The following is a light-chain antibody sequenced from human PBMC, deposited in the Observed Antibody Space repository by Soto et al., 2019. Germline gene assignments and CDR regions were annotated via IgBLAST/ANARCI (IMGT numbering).Light chain of an antibody. CDR3: SSYTSSSTWV. CDR1: SSDVGGYNY. CDR2: EVS. V-gene: IGLV2-14*01. J-gene: IGLJ3*02. Sequence: QSVLTQPASVSGSPGQSITISCTGTSSDVGGYNYVSCYQQHPGKAPKLMIYEVSNRPSGVSNRFSGSKSGNTAPLTISGLQAEDEADYYCSSYTSSSTWVFGGGTKVTVL.